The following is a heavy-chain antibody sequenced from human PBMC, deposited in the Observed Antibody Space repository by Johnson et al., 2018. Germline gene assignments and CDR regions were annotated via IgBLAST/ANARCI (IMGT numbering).Heavy chain of an antibody. Sequence: VQLLEYGGGVVQPGRSLRLSCAASGFTFSSYGMHWVRQAPGKGLEWVAVISYDGSNKYYADSVKGRFTISRDNSKNTLYLQINSLRAEDTAVYYCAKNVRGVTGYMDVWGKGTTVTVSS. D-gene: IGHD3-10*01. V-gene: IGHV3-30*18. J-gene: IGHJ6*03. CDR3: AKNVRGVTGYMDV. CDR1: GFTFSSYG. CDR2: ISYDGSNK.